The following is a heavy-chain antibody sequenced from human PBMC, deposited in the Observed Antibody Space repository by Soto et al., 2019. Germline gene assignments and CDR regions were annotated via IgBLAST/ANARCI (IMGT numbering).Heavy chain of an antibody. J-gene: IGHJ6*02. CDR1: GFTFSNYG. Sequence: QVQLVESGGGVVQPGMSLRLSCAASGFTFSNYGLYWVRQAPGKGLEWVAVIWYDGSNKYYADSVKGRFTISRENAMNSMFLQMDSLRVEDTAVYYCARKGYGEYGGMDVWGQGTTVTVSS. CDR2: IWYDGSNK. V-gene: IGHV3-33*01. D-gene: IGHD4-17*01. CDR3: ARKGYGEYGGMDV.